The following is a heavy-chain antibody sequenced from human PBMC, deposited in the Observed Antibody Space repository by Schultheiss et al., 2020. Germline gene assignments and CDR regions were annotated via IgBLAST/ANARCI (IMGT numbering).Heavy chain of an antibody. J-gene: IGHJ6*02. CDR3: ARQGDSSGWYYYYYYGMDV. D-gene: IGHD6-19*01. Sequence: SETLSLTCAVYGGSFSGYYWSWIRQPPGKGLEWIGEINHSGSTNYNPSLKSRVTISVDTSKNQFSLKLSSVTAADTAVYYCARQGDSSGWYYYYYYGMDVWGQGTTVTVSS. V-gene: IGHV4-34*01. CDR2: INHSGST. CDR1: GGSFSGYY.